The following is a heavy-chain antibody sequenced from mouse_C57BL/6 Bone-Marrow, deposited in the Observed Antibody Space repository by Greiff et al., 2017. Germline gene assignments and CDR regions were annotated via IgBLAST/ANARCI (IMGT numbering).Heavy chain of an antibody. CDR1: GYSFTDYN. V-gene: IGHV1-39*01. CDR2: INPNYGTT. J-gene: IGHJ2*01. Sequence: EVQLQQSGPELVKPGASVQISCKASGYSFTDYNMNWVKQSNGKSLEWIGVINPNYGTTSYNQKFKGKATLTVDQSSSTAYMQLNSLTSEDSAVYYSALYYYGSSPYLDYWGKGTTLTVSA. CDR3: ALYYYGSSPYLDY. D-gene: IGHD1-1*01.